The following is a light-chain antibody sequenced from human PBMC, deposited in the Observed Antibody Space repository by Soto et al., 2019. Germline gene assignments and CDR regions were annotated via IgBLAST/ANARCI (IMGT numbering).Light chain of an antibody. Sequence: EIVMTQSPGTLSVSPGERATLSCRASENLNTNLAWYQQRPGQAPRLLIYGASTSATGVPARFTGSGSGTDFTLTISSLQFEDFAVYFCQQYKNWPPWTFGQGTKVDSK. V-gene: IGKV3-15*01. J-gene: IGKJ1*01. CDR1: ENLNTN. CDR2: GAS. CDR3: QQYKNWPPWT.